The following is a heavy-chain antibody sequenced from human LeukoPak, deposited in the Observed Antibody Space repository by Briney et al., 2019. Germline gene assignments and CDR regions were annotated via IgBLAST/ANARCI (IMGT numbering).Heavy chain of an antibody. CDR1: GFTFDDYA. J-gene: IGHJ4*02. CDR3: AHGAMYQLDY. V-gene: IGHV3-9*01. Sequence: PGGSLRLSCAASGFTFDDYAMHWVRQAPGKGLEWVPGISWNSGSIGYADSVKGRFTISGDNSKNTLFLQMNSLRAEDTAVYYCAHGAMYQLDYWGQGTLVTVSS. D-gene: IGHD2-2*01. CDR2: ISWNSGSI.